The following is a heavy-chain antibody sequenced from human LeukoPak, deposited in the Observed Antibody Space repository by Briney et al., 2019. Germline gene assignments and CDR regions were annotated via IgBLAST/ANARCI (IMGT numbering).Heavy chain of an antibody. Sequence: SETLSLTWTVFGGSVSSFHWSWIRQPAGEGLEWIGRIYTSGSTNYNPSLKSRVTMSVDTSKNRFSLKLSSVTAADTAVYYCARDTRSYSSVFFDHWGQGTLVTVSS. J-gene: IGHJ5*02. CDR3: ARDTRSYSSVFFDH. CDR2: IYTSGST. V-gene: IGHV4-4*07. CDR1: GGSVSSFH. D-gene: IGHD6-25*01.